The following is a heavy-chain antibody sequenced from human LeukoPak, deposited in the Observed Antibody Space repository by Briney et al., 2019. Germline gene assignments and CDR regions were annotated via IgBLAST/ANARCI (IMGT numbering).Heavy chain of an antibody. D-gene: IGHD3-22*01. J-gene: IGHJ6*02. V-gene: IGHV4-30-2*01. Sequence: PSQTLSLTCAVSGGSISSGGYSWSWIRQPPGKGLEWIGYIYHSGSTYYNPSLKSRVTISVDRSKNQFSLKLSSVTAADTAVYSVPRALGANTNGMAVWGQGPTVPASS. CDR3: PRALGANTNGMAV. CDR1: GGSISSGGYS. CDR2: IYHSGST.